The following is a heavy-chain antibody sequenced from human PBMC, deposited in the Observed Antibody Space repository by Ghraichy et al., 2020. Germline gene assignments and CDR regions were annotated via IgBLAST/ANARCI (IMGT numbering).Heavy chain of an antibody. CDR1: GFTFSNHG. J-gene: IGHJ3*01. CDR2: ISSNGERT. Sequence: GESLNISCAASGFTFSNHGMHWFRQAPGKGLEYVSGISSNGERTYYSNSVKGRFTISRDDAKSTVRLQMGGLKIEDTAVYYCAKDPGGCRSGICYGYVVWGQGTVVTISP. D-gene: IGHD6-19*01. CDR3: AKDPGGCRSGICYGYVV. V-gene: IGHV3-64*01.